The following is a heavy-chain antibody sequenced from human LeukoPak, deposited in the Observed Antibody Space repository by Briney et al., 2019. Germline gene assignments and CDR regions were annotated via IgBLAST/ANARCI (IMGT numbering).Heavy chain of an antibody. CDR1: GFIVSENY. D-gene: IGHD6-19*01. Sequence: GGSLRLSCAASGFIVSENYMSWVRQAPGKGREWVAIVYSGGLTFYASPVKGRFTISRDNSKNTLYLQMSSLSAEDTAVYYCVRDRWPGLGDFWGQGTTVTVSS. V-gene: IGHV3-66*01. CDR3: VRDRWPGLGDF. J-gene: IGHJ6*02. CDR2: VYSGGLT.